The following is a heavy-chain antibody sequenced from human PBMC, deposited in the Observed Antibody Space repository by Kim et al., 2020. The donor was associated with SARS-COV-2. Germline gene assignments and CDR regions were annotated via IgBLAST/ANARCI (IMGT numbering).Heavy chain of an antibody. CDR3: AKDLMMTAAETNYYGMDV. CDR2: ISYDGSNK. CDR1: GFTFSTYG. Sequence: GGSLRLSCAASGFTFSTYGIHWVRQAPGKGLEWVAFISYDGSNKYYADSVKGRFTISRDKSKNTVYLQMNSLRAEDTAVYYCAKDLMMTAAETNYYGMDVWGQGTTVTVSS. V-gene: IGHV3-30*18. J-gene: IGHJ6*02. D-gene: IGHD6-13*01.